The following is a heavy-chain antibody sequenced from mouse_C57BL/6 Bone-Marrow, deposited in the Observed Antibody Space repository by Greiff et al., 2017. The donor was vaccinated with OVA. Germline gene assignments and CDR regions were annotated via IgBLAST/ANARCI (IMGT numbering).Heavy chain of an antibody. J-gene: IGHJ2*01. CDR3: ARNLGDGYYLYYFDY. D-gene: IGHD2-3*01. CDR1: GFSLTSYA. Sequence: VQRVESGPGLVAPSQSLSITCTVSGFSLTSYAISWVRQPPGKGLEWLGVIWTGGGTNYNSALKSRLSISKDNSKSQVFLKMNSLQTDDTARYYCARNLGDGYYLYYFDYWGQGTTLTVSS. CDR2: IWTGGGT. V-gene: IGHV2-9-1*01.